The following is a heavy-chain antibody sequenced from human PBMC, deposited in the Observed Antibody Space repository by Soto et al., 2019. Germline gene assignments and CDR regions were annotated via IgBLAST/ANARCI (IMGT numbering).Heavy chain of an antibody. CDR2: IDPGDTYA. V-gene: IGHV5-10-1*01. CDR1: GYTFTTFW. Sequence: GESLKISCTGFGYTFTTFWISWVRQMPGKGLEWMGRIDPGDTYATYSLAFQGHVTISADKATSTAYLQWSSLKASDTAMYFCARIYCTTTTCDSWFDPWGQGTLVTVSS. D-gene: IGHD2-2*01. CDR3: ARIYCTTTTCDSWFDP. J-gene: IGHJ5*02.